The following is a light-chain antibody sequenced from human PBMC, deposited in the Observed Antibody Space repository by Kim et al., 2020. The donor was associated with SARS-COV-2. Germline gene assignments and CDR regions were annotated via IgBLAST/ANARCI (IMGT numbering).Light chain of an antibody. V-gene: IGKV3-20*01. Sequence: LSPGERATLSCRASQSVSKNFLAWYRQRPGQPPSLLIYGASTRATGIPDRISGSGSGTDFTLTITRLEPEDFAVYYCQQDGTPPYTFGQGTKLEI. J-gene: IGKJ2*01. CDR1: QSVSKNF. CDR2: GAS. CDR3: QQDGTPPYT.